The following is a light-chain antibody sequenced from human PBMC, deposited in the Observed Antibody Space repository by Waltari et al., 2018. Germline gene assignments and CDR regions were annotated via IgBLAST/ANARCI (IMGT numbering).Light chain of an antibody. V-gene: IGLV3-1*01. Sequence: SYELSQPPSESVSPGQTAVIPSSGEQLRNKCVWWYQTKPGQSPVLVLYQDDKRPSGIPERFSGSNAGSRATLIIVGTQPMDEADYYCQAWDRTTVVFGGGTKLTVL. CDR1: QLRNKC. CDR2: QDD. CDR3: QAWDRTTVV. J-gene: IGLJ2*01.